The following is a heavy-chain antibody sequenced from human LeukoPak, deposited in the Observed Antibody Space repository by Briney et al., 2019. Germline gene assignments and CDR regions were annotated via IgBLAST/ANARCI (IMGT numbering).Heavy chain of an antibody. V-gene: IGHV1-2*02. CDR1: GYTFTGYY. CDR2: INPNSGGT. CDR3: ARADDYYGSGAPSSGDYFDY. Sequence: ASVKVSCKASGYTFTGYYMHWVRQAPGQGLEWMGWINPNSGGTNYAQKFQGRVTTTRDTSISTAYMELSGLRSDDTAVYYCARADDYYGSGAPSSGDYFDYWGQGTLVTVSS. D-gene: IGHD3-10*01. J-gene: IGHJ4*02.